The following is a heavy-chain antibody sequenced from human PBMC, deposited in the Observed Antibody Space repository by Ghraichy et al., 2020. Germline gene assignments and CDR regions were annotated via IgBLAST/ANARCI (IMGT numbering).Heavy chain of an antibody. D-gene: IGHD3-10*01. V-gene: IGHV4-39*01. CDR3: ARVDGGVSAHQYYGMAA. Sequence: SETLSLTCTVSGGSISSSTHYWVWIRQPPGKGLEWIGSFYYSGSTYYNPSLKSRVTISVDTSRNQFSLMLTSVTAADAAVYYCARVDGGVSAHQYYGMAAWGQGTTVIVSS. CDR1: GGSISSSTHY. CDR2: FYYSGST. J-gene: IGHJ6*02.